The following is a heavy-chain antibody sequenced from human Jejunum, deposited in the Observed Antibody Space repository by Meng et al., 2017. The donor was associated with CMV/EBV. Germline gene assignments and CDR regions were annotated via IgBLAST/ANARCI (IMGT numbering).Heavy chain of an antibody. CDR2: HNPNNGGT. D-gene: IGHD2-21*01. Sequence: TFTGFYINWVRQAPGPGPEWMGWHNPNNGGTNYAQKFQGRVTMTSDTSTSTAYMELSRLTSDDTAVYYCTRDLYCGGNCYSAVDYWGQGTRVTVSS. J-gene: IGHJ4*02. CDR1: TFTGFY. V-gene: IGHV1-2*02. CDR3: TRDLYCGGNCYSAVDY.